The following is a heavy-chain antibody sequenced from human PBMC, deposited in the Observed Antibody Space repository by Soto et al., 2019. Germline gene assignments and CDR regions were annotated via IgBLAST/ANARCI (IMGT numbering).Heavy chain of an antibody. CDR3: ARAPGPLGRWEGYLQY. D-gene: IGHD1-26*01. J-gene: IGHJ1*01. CDR2: INHSGST. Sequence: SGSLDLTCAVYGGTFCDSYWSWLRQHPGRGLEWIGEINHSGSTSYNPSLKSRVSISVDTSKNQFSLRLTSVTAADTAIYYCARAPGPLGRWEGYLQYSGQGTQVTCST. CDR1: GGTFCDSY. V-gene: IGHV4-34*01.